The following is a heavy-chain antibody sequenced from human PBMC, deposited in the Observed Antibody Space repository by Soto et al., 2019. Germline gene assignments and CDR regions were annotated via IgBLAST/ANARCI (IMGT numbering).Heavy chain of an antibody. J-gene: IGHJ5*02. CDR3: ARSNLAVAVSPWFDP. V-gene: IGHV2-26*01. CDR2: IDSSVEK. D-gene: IGHD6-19*01. Sequence: QVTLKESGPVLVKPTETLTLRCTVSGLSITDSEMGVSWIRQPPGQPLEWLAHIDSSVEKSYRTFLKSRLAISKDTSKRQIVLTMTNMDPADTATYYCARSNLAVAVSPWFDPWGQGIPVTVSS. CDR1: GLSITDSEMG.